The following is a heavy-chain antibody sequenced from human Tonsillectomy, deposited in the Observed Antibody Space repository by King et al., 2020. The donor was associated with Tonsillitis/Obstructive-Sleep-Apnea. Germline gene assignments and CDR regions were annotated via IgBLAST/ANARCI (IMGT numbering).Heavy chain of an antibody. CDR1: GYTFSTYW. D-gene: IGHD6-25*01. V-gene: IGHV5-51*03. CDR2: IYPDDSDT. Sequence: VQLVESGAEVKKPGDFLRISCEGSGYTFSTYWIGWLRQMPGKGLEWMGIIYPDDSDTRYRPSFQGQVTISADKSISTAYLQWSSLKASDTAIYYCARRVRGYSGNWFDPWGQGTLVTVSS. CDR3: ARRVRGYSGNWFDP. J-gene: IGHJ5*02.